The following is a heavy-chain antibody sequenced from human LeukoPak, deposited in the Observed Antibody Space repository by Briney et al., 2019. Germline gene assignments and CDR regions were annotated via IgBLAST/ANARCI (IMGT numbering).Heavy chain of an antibody. CDR1: GASISSYS. Sequence: SETLSLTCTVSGASISSYSWSWIRQPPGKGLEWIGYIYYSGSTNYNPSLKSRVTMSVDTSKNQFSLKLSSVTAADTAVYYCARRVRVSSGYYGAFDYWGQGTLVTVSS. CDR3: ARRVRVSSGYYGAFDY. D-gene: IGHD3-22*01. CDR2: IYYSGST. V-gene: IGHV4-59*12. J-gene: IGHJ4*02.